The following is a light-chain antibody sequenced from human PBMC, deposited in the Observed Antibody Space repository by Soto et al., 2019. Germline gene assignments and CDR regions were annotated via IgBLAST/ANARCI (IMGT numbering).Light chain of an antibody. CDR3: QSYDSSLSGHYV. V-gene: IGLV1-40*01. Sequence: QLVLTQPPSVSGAPGQRVTISCTGSSSNIGAGYDVHWYQQLPGTAPKLLIYGNSNRPSGVPDRFSGSKSGTSASLAITGLQAEDEADYYCQSYDSSLSGHYVFGTGTKLTV. CDR2: GNS. CDR1: SSNIGAGYD. J-gene: IGLJ1*01.